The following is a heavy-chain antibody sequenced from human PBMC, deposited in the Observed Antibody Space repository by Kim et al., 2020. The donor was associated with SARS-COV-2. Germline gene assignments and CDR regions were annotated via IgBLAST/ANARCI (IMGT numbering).Heavy chain of an antibody. J-gene: IGHJ5*02. CDR3: AKHEGSVALAGAGSWFDR. V-gene: IGHV4-39*01. Sequence: SETLSLTCTVSGGSIRTTTNYWSWIRQPPGKGLEWIGSIYYSGSTYYNPSLRSRVTISIDTSTSQFSLKLTSVTAADTALYYCAKHEGSVALAGAGSWFDRWCQGALVTVSS. CDR2: IYYSGST. D-gene: IGHD6-19*01. CDR1: GGSIRTTTNY.